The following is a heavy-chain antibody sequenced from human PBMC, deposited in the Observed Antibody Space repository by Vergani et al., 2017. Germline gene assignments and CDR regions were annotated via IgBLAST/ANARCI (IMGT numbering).Heavy chain of an antibody. CDR2: ISSSSSYI. CDR1: GFTFSSHG. CDR3: AREGCSSTSCYAGWYFDL. V-gene: IGHV3-21*02. J-gene: IGHJ2*01. D-gene: IGHD2-2*01. Sequence: VQLVESEGGVVQPGRSLTLSCVASGFTFSSHGMHWVRQAPGKGLEWVSSISSSSSYIYYADSVKGRFTISRDNAKNSLYLQMNSLRAEDTAVYYCAREGCSSTSCYAGWYFDLWGRGTLVTVSS.